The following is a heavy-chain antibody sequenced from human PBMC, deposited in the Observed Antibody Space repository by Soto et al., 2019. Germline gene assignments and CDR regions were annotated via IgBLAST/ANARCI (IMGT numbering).Heavy chain of an antibody. CDR1: GFTFSSYA. V-gene: IGHV3-23*01. D-gene: IGHD5-18*01. Sequence: EVQLLESGGGLVKPGGSLRLSCAASGFTFSSYAMSWVRQAPGKGLEWVSAISGSGGSTYYADSVKGRFTISRDNSKNTLYLQMNSLRAEDTAVYYCAKDPIWYSYGSDDAFDIWGQGTMVTVSS. CDR3: AKDPIWYSYGSDDAFDI. J-gene: IGHJ3*02. CDR2: ISGSGGST.